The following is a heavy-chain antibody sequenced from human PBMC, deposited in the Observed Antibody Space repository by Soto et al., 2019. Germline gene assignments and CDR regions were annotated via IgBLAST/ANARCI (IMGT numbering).Heavy chain of an antibody. CDR2: IYYSGST. J-gene: IGHJ5*02. V-gene: IGHV4-59*01. CDR3: ARTRNWFDP. Sequence: KTSETLSLTCTASGGSISSYYWSWIRQPPGKGLEWIGYIYYSGSTNYNPSLKSRVTISVDTSKNQFSLKLSSVTAADTAVYYCARTRNWFDPWGQGTLVTVSS. CDR1: GGSISSYY.